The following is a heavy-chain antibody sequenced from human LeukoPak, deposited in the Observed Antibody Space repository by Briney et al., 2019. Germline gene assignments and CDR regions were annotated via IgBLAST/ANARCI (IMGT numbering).Heavy chain of an antibody. J-gene: IGHJ6*03. CDR1: GYTFTSYG. Sequence: GASVKVSCKASGYTFTSYGISWVRQAPGQGLEWGGWISAYNGNTNYAQKLQGRVTMTTDTSTSTAYMELRSLRSDDTAVYYCARDGGYSSGWSYYYYMDVWGKGTTVTVSS. V-gene: IGHV1-18*01. CDR2: ISAYNGNT. CDR3: ARDGGYSSGWSYYYYMDV. D-gene: IGHD6-19*01.